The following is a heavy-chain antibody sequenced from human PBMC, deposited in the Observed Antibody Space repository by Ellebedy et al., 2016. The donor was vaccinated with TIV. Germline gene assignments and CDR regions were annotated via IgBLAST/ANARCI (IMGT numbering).Heavy chain of an antibody. Sequence: GGSLRLSXAASGFTFGNYGMHWVRQAPGKGLEWVSVTVFDGNTKYYADSVRGRFTISRDNSENKLYLQMSSLRREDTGVYFCARDCTPELYDGIDVWGRGTLVTVSS. CDR1: GFTFGNYG. D-gene: IGHD1-14*01. V-gene: IGHV3-30*03. CDR2: TVFDGNTK. J-gene: IGHJ3*01. CDR3: ARDCTPELYDGIDV.